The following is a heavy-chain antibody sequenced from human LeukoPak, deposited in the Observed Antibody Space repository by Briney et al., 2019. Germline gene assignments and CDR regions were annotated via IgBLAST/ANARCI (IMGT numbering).Heavy chain of an antibody. V-gene: IGHV3-66*01. J-gene: IGHJ4*02. D-gene: IGHD6-19*01. CDR3: ARGNSGPDY. Sequence: GGSLRLSCAASGFTVSSNYMSWVRQAPGKGLEWVSVIYVGGSTFYADSVKGRFTISRDNSKNTLYLQMNSLRVEDTAVYYCARGNSGPDYWGQGTLLTVSS. CDR1: GFTVSSNY. CDR2: IYVGGST.